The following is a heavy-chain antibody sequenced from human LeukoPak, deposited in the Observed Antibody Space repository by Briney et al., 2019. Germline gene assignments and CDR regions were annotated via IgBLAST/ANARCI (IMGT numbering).Heavy chain of an antibody. V-gene: IGHV1-2*02. CDR3: ARGRTQTGAPERWYFDL. J-gene: IGHJ2*01. CDR1: GHPFIGYY. CDR2: INPNSGGT. D-gene: IGHD7-27*01. Sequence: ASVKVSCKSSGHPFIGYYINWVRQAPGQGLEWMGWINPNSGGTNSAPKLQGRVTMTRDTSISTAYMDLSSLRSDDTAVYYCARGRTQTGAPERWYFDLWGRGTLVTVSS.